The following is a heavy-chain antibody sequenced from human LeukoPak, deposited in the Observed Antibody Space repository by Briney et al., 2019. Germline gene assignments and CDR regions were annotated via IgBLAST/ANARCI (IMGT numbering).Heavy chain of an antibody. CDR1: GYNITSYF. CDR3: ARGTDYQLPLLGC. CDR2: INPSGGST. J-gene: IGHJ4*02. Sequence: ASVKVSCKASGYNITSYFMHWVRQAPGQGLEWMGIINPSGGSTTYAQKFQGRVAMTRDTSRSTVYMELSSLRSEDTAVYYCARGTDYQLPLLGCWGQGTLVTVSS. D-gene: IGHD2-2*01. V-gene: IGHV1-46*01.